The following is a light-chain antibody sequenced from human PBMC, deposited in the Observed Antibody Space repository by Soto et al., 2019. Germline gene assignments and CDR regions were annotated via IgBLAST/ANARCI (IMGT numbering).Light chain of an antibody. J-gene: IGLJ2*01. CDR3: SSYTSSTTLVV. Sequence: QSALTQPASVSGSPGQSITISCTGTSSDVGVYNYVSWYQQHPGKTPKLMIYDVTXRPXGXXXRXSGSKSGNTASLTISGLQAEDEADYYCSSYTSSTTLVVFGGGTKLTVL. CDR2: DVT. CDR1: SSDVGVYNY. V-gene: IGLV2-14*01.